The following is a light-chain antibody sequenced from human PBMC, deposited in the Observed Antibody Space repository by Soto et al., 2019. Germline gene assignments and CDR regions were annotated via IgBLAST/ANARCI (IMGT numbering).Light chain of an antibody. V-gene: IGKV3-11*01. CDR2: DAS. CDR3: HQRGSWPRGT. Sequence: EIVLTQSPATLSLSPGETATLSCRASQSVSSYLAWYQQKPGQAPRLLIYDASNRATGIPARFSGSGSGTDFPLPISRLELEYFAVYSCHQRGSWPRGTFGEGTWVEI. J-gene: IGKJ1*01. CDR1: QSVSSY.